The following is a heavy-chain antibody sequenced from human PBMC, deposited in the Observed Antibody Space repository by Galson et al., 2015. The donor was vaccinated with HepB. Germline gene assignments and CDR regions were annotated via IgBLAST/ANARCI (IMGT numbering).Heavy chain of an antibody. CDR2: ISSSSSYI. CDR3: AREGVKDYGGTSYYYYMDV. D-gene: IGHD4-23*01. J-gene: IGHJ6*03. V-gene: IGHV3-21*01. CDR1: GFTFSSYS. Sequence: LRLSCAASGFTFSSYSMNWVRQAPGKGLEWVSSISSSSSYIYYADSVKGRFTISRDNAKNSLYLQMNSLRAEDTAVYYCAREGVKDYGGTSYYYYMDVWGKGTTVTVSS.